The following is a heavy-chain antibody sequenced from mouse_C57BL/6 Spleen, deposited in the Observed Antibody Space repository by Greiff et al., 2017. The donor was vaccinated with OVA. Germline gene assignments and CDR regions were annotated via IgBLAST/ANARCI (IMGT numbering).Heavy chain of an antibody. Sequence: QVQLQQSGAELAKPGASVKLSCKASGYTFPSYWMHWVKQRPGQGLEWIGYINPSSGYTKYNQKLKDKATLTADKSSITAYMQLSSLTYEDSAVYYCARSGFITTVGGYFDYWGQGTTLTVSS. CDR2: INPSSGYT. V-gene: IGHV1-7*01. CDR3: ARSGFITTVGGYFDY. J-gene: IGHJ2*01. CDR1: GYTFPSYW. D-gene: IGHD1-1*01.